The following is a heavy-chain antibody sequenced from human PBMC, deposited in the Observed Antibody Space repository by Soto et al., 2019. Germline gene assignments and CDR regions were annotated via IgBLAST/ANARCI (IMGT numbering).Heavy chain of an antibody. J-gene: IGHJ4*02. V-gene: IGHV4-30-4*01. CDR2: IYYSGST. Sequence: SETLSLTCTVSGGSISSGDYYWSWIRQPPGKGLERIGYIYYSGSTYYNPSLKSRVTISVDTSKNQFSLKLSSVTAADTAVYYCARASGDYLIDYWGQGTLVNVSS. CDR1: GGSISSGDYY. CDR3: ARASGDYLIDY. D-gene: IGHD4-17*01.